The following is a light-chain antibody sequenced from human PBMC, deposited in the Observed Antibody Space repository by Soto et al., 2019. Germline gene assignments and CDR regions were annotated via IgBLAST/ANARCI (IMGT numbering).Light chain of an antibody. CDR3: SSYAGSNTYV. J-gene: IGLJ1*01. CDR1: TSDVGAYNY. CDR2: EVS. Sequence: QSVLTQPPSASGSPGQSVTISCTGTTSDVGAYNYVSWYQQHPGKAPKLMISEVSERPSGVPDRFSGSKSGNTASLTVSGLQAEDEADYYSSSYAGSNTYVFGTGTKLTVL. V-gene: IGLV2-8*01.